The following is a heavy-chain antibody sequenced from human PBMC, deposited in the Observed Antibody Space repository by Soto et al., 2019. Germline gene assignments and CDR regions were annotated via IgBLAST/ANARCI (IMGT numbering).Heavy chain of an antibody. V-gene: IGHV4-59*08. CDR3: ARHGGWLWFDY. D-gene: IGHD3-16*01. CDR1: GGSISSYY. J-gene: IGHJ4*02. CDR2: IYYSGST. Sequence: SETLSLTCTVSGGSISSYYWSWIRQPPGKGLEWIGYIYYSGSTNYNPSLKSRVTISVDTSKNQFSLKLSSVTAADTAVYYCARHGGWLWFDYWGQGTLVTVSS.